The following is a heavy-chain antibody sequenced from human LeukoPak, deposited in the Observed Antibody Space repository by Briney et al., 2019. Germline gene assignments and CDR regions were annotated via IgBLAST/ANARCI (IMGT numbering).Heavy chain of an antibody. V-gene: IGHV4-31*03. D-gene: IGHD4-23*01. CDR1: GGSISSGGYY. Sequence: SPTLSLTCTVSGGSISSGGYYWSWIPQHPGEGLEWIGYIYYSGITYYNPSLKSRVTISVDTSKNQFSLKLSSVTAADTAVYYCARSVVTLYWYFDLWGRGTLVTVSS. CDR2: IYYSGIT. J-gene: IGHJ2*01. CDR3: ARSVVTLYWYFDL.